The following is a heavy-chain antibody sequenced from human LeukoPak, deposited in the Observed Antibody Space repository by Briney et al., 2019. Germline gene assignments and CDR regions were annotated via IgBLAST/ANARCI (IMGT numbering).Heavy chain of an antibody. V-gene: IGHV3-53*01. D-gene: IGHD3-10*01. J-gene: IGHJ4*02. CDR1: GFTVSSNY. Sequence: GGSMRLSCAASGFTVSSNYMSWDRQAPGKGLEWVSVIYSGGSTYYADSVKGRFTISRDNSKNTLYLQMNSLRAEDTAVYYCASSPTMVRGVMVYWGQGTLVTVSS. CDR2: IYSGGST. CDR3: ASSPTMVRGVMVY.